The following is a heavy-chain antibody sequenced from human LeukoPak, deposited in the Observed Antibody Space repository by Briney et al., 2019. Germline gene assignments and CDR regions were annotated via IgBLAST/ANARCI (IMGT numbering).Heavy chain of an antibody. CDR2: IYHGGST. J-gene: IGHJ5*02. CDR1: GYSISSGYY. D-gene: IGHD2-2*01. Sequence: KPSETLSLTCAVSGYSISSGYYWGWIRQPPGKGLEWIGSIYHGGSTYYNPSLKSRVTISVDTSKNQFSLKLSSVTAADTAVYYCASLDIVVVPAAIGWFDPWGQGTLVTVSS. CDR3: ASLDIVVVPAAIGWFDP. V-gene: IGHV4-38-2*01.